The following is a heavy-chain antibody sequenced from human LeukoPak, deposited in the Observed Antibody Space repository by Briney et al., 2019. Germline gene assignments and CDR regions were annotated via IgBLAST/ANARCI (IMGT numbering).Heavy chain of an antibody. CDR3: ARVTSSGWSSYFDY. CDR1: GFTFDDYG. CDR2: INWIGGST. J-gene: IGHJ4*02. D-gene: IGHD6-19*01. V-gene: IGHV3-20*04. Sequence: RPGGSLRLSCAASGFTFDDYGMSWVRQAPGKGLEWVSFINWIGGSTGFADSVKGRFPISRDNAKNSLYLQMNSLRAEDTALYYCARVTSSGWSSYFDYWGQGTLVTVSS.